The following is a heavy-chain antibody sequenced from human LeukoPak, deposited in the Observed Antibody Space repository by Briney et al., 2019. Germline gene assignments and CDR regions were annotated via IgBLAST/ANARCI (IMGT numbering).Heavy chain of an antibody. CDR1: GFTFSSYG. CDR3: ARDGDEGYFDY. V-gene: IGHV3-33*01. CDR2: IWYDGSNK. Sequence: QPGRSLRLSCAASGFTFSSYGMHWVRQAPGKGLEWVAAIWYDGSNKYYADSVKGRFTISRDNSKNTLYLQMNSLRAEDTAVYYCARDGDEGYFDYWGQGTLVTVSS. J-gene: IGHJ4*02.